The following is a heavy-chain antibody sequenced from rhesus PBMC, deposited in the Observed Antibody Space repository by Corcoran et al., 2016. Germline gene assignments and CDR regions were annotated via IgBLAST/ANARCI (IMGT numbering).Heavy chain of an antibody. J-gene: IGHJ4*01. CDR2: IDPCYSYT. Sequence: EVQLVQSGAEVKRPGESLKISCKTSGYSFTSYWISWVRQMPGKGLEWMGAIDPCYSYTNYSPSFQGQVTISADKSISTAYLQWSSLKASDTATYYCAKGVIEYCTGSGCYGIDYWGQGVLVTVSS. CDR1: GYSFTSYW. V-gene: IGHV5-2*01. D-gene: IGHD2-21*01. CDR3: AKGVIEYCTGSGCYGIDY.